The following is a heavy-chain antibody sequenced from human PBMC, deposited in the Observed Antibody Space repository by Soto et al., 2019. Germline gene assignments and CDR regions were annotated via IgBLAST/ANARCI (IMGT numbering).Heavy chain of an antibody. CDR1: GFTFSSYA. Sequence: QVQLVESGGGVVQPGRSLRLSCAASGFTFSSYAMHWVRQAPGKGLEWVAVISYDGSNKYYADSMKGRFTISRDNSKNTLYLQMNSLRAEDTAVYYCARESSGFDYWGQGTLVTVSS. CDR3: ARESSGFDY. J-gene: IGHJ4*02. CDR2: ISYDGSNK. V-gene: IGHV3-30-3*01. D-gene: IGHD6-19*01.